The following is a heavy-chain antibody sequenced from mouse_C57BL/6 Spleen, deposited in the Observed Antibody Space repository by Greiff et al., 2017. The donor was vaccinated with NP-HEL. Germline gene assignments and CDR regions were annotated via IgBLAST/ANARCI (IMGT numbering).Heavy chain of an antibody. CDR3: ARPVGGWYFDD. J-gene: IGHJ1*03. CDR1: GFTFTDYY. V-gene: IGHV7-3*01. Sequence: EVKLMESGGGLVQPGGSLSLSCAASGFTFTDYYMSWVRQPPGKALEWLGFIRNKANGYTTEYSASVKGRFTISRDNSQSILYLQMNALRAEDSATYYWARPVGGWYFDDWGTGTTVTVSS. CDR2: IRNKANGYTT.